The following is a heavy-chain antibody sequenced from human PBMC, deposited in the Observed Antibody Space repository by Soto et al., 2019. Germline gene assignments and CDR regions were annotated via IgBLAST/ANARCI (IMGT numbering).Heavy chain of an antibody. J-gene: IGHJ1*01. CDR2: IYYSGST. CDR3: ARHCSGGSCYSGAEYFQH. V-gene: IGHV4-59*08. CDR1: SGSISSYY. Sequence: SETLSLTCTVSSGSISSYYWSWIRQPPGKGLEWIGYIYYSGSTKYNPSLKTRVTMSIDTSKNQFSLRQSSVTAADTAVYFCARHCSGGSCYSGAEYFQHWGQGILVTVSS. D-gene: IGHD2-15*01.